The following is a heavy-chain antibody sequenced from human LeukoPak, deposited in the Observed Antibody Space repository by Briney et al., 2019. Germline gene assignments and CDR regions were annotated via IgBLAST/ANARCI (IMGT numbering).Heavy chain of an antibody. Sequence: PGGSLRLSCAASGFTVSSNYVSWVRQAPGKGLEWVSLIYSGGSTYYADSVKGRFTISRDNSKNTLYLQMNSLRAEDTAVYYCARTPVPQLGGRAFDIWGQGTMVTVSS. CDR2: IYSGGST. CDR3: ARTPVPQLGGRAFDI. CDR1: GFTVSSNY. J-gene: IGHJ3*02. V-gene: IGHV3-53*01. D-gene: IGHD6-6*01.